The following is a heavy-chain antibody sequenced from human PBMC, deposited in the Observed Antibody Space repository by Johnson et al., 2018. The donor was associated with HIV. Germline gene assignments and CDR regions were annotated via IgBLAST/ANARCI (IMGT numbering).Heavy chain of an antibody. CDR2: IRYDGSNK. V-gene: IGHV3-30*02. CDR1: GFTFSRYG. D-gene: IGHD6-19*01. Sequence: QMQLVESGGGVVQPGGSLRLSCAASGFTFSRYGMHWVRQAPGKGLEWVAFIRYDGSNKYYADSVKGRFTISRDNSKNTLYLQMNSLRAEDTAVYYCARVRYSSGWPIYAFDIWGQGTVVIVSS. J-gene: IGHJ3*02. CDR3: ARVRYSSGWPIYAFDI.